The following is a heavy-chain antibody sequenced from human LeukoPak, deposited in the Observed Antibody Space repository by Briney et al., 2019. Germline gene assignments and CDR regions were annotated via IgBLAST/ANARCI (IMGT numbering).Heavy chain of an antibody. CDR1: GYSFNSHH. CDR3: ARGEKYDILTGADY. Sequence: ASVKVSCKTSGYSFNSHHVHWVRQAPGQGLEWMGGIIPIFGTANYAQKFQGRVTITADESTSTAYMELSSLRSEDTAVYYCARGEKYDILTGADYWGQGTLVTVSS. V-gene: IGHV1-69*13. J-gene: IGHJ4*02. D-gene: IGHD3-9*01. CDR2: IIPIFGTA.